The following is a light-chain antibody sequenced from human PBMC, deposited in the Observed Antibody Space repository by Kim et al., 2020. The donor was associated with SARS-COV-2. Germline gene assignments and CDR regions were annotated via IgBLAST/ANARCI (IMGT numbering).Light chain of an antibody. CDR1: RSNIGAGYE. CDR2: GNS. V-gene: IGLV1-40*01. Sequence: APLPCTESRSNIGAGYEVHWYQQLPATAPKLLIYGNSNRPSGVPDRFSGSKSGTSASLAITGLQAEDEADYYCQSYDSSLSGYVVFGGGTQLTVL. J-gene: IGLJ2*01. CDR3: QSYDSSLSGYVV.